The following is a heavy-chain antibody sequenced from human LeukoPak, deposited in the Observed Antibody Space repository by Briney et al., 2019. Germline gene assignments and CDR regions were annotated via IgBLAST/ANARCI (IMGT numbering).Heavy chain of an antibody. CDR1: GYTFTSYH. V-gene: IGHV1-46*01. CDR2: INPSGGST. CDR3: ARDRGGDYGRGRYYYYYYMDV. Sequence: ASVKVSCKASGYTFTSYHMHWVRQAPGQGLEWMGIINPSGGSTSYAQKFQGRVTMTRDTSTSTVYMELSSLRSEDTAVYYCARDRGGDYGRGRYYYYYYMDVWGKGTTVTVSS. J-gene: IGHJ6*03. D-gene: IGHD4-17*01.